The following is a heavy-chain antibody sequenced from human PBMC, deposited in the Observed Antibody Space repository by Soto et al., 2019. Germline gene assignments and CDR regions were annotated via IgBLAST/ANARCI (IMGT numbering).Heavy chain of an antibody. J-gene: IGHJ4*02. CDR3: ARDDGAYCSGGSCSHGSY. Sequence: ASETLSLTCTVSGGSISSGDYYWSWIRQPPGKGLEWIGYIYYSGSTYYNPSLKSRVTISVDTSKNQFSLKLSSVTAADTAAYYCARDDGAYCSGGSCSHGSYWGQGTLVTGSS. D-gene: IGHD2-15*01. V-gene: IGHV4-30-4*01. CDR2: IYYSGST. CDR1: GGSISSGDYY.